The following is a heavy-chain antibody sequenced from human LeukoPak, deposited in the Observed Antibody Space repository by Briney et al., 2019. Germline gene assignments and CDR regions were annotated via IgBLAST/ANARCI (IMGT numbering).Heavy chain of an antibody. Sequence: GASVKVSCKASGYTFTSYGISWVRQAPGQGLEWMGWISAYNGNTNYAQKLQGRVTMTTDTSTSTAYMELRSLRSDDTAVYYCARRIAARLGPLSYFDPWGQGTLVTVSS. CDR2: ISAYNGNT. CDR1: GYTFTSYG. D-gene: IGHD6-6*01. J-gene: IGHJ5*02. V-gene: IGHV1-18*01. CDR3: ARRIAARLGPLSYFDP.